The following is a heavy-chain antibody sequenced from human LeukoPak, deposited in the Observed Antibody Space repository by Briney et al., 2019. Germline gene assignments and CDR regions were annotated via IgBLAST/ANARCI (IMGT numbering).Heavy chain of an antibody. J-gene: IGHJ5*02. Sequence: PSETLSLTCIVSGGSISSYYWSWIRQPPGKGLEWIGYIYYSGSTNYNPSLKSRVTISVDTSKNQFSLKLSSVTAADTAVYYCARDRYYYDSSGWNWFDPWGQGTLVTVSS. V-gene: IGHV4-59*01. CDR3: ARDRYYYDSSGWNWFDP. CDR1: GGSISSYY. D-gene: IGHD3-22*01. CDR2: IYYSGST.